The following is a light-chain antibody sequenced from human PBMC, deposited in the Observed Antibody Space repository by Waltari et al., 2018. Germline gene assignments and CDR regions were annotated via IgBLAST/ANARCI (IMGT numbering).Light chain of an antibody. Sequence: DIVMTQSPDCLAVPVGERATIHCKSSQSILYSSNNKSYLAWYQQKPGESPNLLFYWASTRQSGVPDRFSVSGSGTDFTLTITNLQAEDVAVYYCQQYYTTPRTFGPGTKVEIK. CDR2: WAS. CDR1: QSILYSSNNKSY. CDR3: QQYYTTPRT. V-gene: IGKV4-1*01. J-gene: IGKJ1*01.